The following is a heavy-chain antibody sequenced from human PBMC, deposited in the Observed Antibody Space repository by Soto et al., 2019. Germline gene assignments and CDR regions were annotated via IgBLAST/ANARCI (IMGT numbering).Heavy chain of an antibody. CDR1: GGSISSYY. V-gene: IGHV4-59*08. CDR3: ARQGTDLVSYYYYYGMDV. Sequence: SETLSLTCTVSGGSISSYYWSWIRQPPGKGLEWIGYIYYSGSTNYNPSLKSRVTISVDTSKSQFSLKLSSVTAADTAVYYGARQGTDLVSYYYYYGMDVWGQGTTVTVSS. J-gene: IGHJ6*02. CDR2: IYYSGST. D-gene: IGHD3-9*01.